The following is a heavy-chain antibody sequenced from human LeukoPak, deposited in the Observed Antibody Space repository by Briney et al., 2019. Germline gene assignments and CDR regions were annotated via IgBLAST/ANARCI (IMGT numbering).Heavy chain of an antibody. V-gene: IGHV3-9*01. CDR2: ISWNSGSI. J-gene: IGHJ4*02. D-gene: IGHD6-19*01. Sequence: GGSLRLSCAASGFTFDDYAMHWVRQAPGKGLEWVSGISWNSGSIGYADSVKGRFTISRDNAKNSLYLRMNSLRAEDTALYYCAKAPQGSGWYYFDYWGQGTLVTVSS. CDR3: AKAPQGSGWYYFDY. CDR1: GFTFDDYA.